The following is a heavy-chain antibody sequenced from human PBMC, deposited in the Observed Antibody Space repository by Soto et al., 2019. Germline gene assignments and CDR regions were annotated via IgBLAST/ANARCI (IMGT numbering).Heavy chain of an antibody. D-gene: IGHD3-3*01. CDR1: GFTFSSHG. CDR2: ISSDERNK. CDR3: AKDQNVLRFLEWLTALDY. J-gene: IGHJ4*02. Sequence: PGGSLRLSCAASGFTFSSHGMHWVRQAPGKGLEWVAVISSDERNKYYGDSVKGRFTISRDNSKNTLYLHMNSLRIEDTAVYYCAKDQNVLRFLEWLTALDYWGQGTLVTV. V-gene: IGHV3-30*18.